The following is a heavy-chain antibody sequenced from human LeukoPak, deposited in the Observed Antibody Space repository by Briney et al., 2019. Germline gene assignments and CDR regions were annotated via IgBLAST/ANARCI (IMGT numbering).Heavy chain of an antibody. CDR3: ARFIAVAGYFDY. V-gene: IGHV4-39*01. CDR2: IYYSGST. Sequence: SETLSLTCTVSGGSISSSSYYWGWIRQPPGKGLEWIGSIYYSGSTYYNPSLKSRVTISVDTSKNQFSLKLCSVTAADTAVYYCARFIAVAGYFDYWGQGTLVTVSS. CDR1: GGSISSSSYY. D-gene: IGHD6-19*01. J-gene: IGHJ4*02.